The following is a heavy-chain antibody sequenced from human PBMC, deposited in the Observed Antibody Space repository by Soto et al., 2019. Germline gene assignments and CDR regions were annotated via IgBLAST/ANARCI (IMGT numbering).Heavy chain of an antibody. J-gene: IGHJ4*02. CDR3: ARVSSSWLGGGYFDY. CDR2: INSDGSST. V-gene: IGHV3-74*01. Sequence: PGGSLRLSCAASGFTFSSYAMSWVRQAPGKGLVWVSRINSDGSSTSYADSVKGRFTISRDNAKNTLYLQMNSLRAEDTAVYYCARVSSSWLGGGYFDYWGQGTLVTVSS. CDR1: GFTFSSYA. D-gene: IGHD6-13*01.